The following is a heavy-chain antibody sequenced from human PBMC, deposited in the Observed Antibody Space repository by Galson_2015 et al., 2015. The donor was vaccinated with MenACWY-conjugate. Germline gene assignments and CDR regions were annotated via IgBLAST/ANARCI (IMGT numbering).Heavy chain of an antibody. CDR3: ARDNNWSFDS. D-gene: IGHD1-1*01. CDR2: IKADGSFS. Sequence: SLRLSCAASGFTFNNYWMHWVRRPPGKGLEWISYIKADGSFSNYADSVKGRFTISTDNAKNMVYLQMDGLGDEDTAVYFCARDNNWSFDSWGQGTLATVSS. CDR1: GFTFNNYW. J-gene: IGHJ4*02. V-gene: IGHV3-74*01.